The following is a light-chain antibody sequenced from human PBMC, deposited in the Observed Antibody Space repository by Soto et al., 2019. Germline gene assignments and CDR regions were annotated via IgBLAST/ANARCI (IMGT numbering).Light chain of an antibody. V-gene: IGKV1-39*01. J-gene: IGKJ3*01. CDR1: QNIRSY. CDR3: MQALETPLT. Sequence: DIQMTQSPSSLPASVGDRVTITCRASQNIRSYLNWYQHKPGQAPKLLIYSASTLQSGVPARFSGSGSGTDFTLTISRVEAEDVGVYFCMQALETPLTFGPGTKVDIK. CDR2: SAS.